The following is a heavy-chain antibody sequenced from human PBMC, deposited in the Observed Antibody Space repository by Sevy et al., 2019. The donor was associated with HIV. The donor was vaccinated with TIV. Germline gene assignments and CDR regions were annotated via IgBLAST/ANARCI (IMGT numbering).Heavy chain of an antibody. CDR3: ARDRAGRLNYYYYGMDV. CDR2: IYSGGRT. V-gene: IGHV3-53*01. J-gene: IGHJ6*02. Sequence: GESLKISCAASGFTVSSNYMSWVRQAPGKGLEWVSVIYSGGRTYYADSVEGRFTIYRDNSKNTLYLQMNSLRAEETAVYYCARDRAGRLNYYYYGMDVWGQGTTVTVSS. CDR1: GFTVSSNY.